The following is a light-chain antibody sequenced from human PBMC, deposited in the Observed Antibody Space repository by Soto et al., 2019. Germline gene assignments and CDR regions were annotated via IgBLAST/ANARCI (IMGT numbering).Light chain of an antibody. CDR1: SSDIGSYDY. Sequence: QSALTQPASVSGSPGQSITISCTGTSSDIGSYDYVSWYQQHSGKAPNLIIYEVTDRPSGVSNRLSGSKSGNTASLTISGLQSEDEADYYCSSFTSTSTRLFGSGTKLTVL. CDR2: EVT. J-gene: IGLJ1*01. CDR3: SSFTSTSTRL. V-gene: IGLV2-14*01.